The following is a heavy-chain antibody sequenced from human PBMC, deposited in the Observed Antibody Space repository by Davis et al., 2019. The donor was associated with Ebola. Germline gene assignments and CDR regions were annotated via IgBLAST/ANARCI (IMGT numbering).Heavy chain of an antibody. V-gene: IGHV1-46*01. D-gene: IGHD2-15*01. CDR3: AREVVVVVAANSQYYYGMDV. J-gene: IGHJ6*04. CDR2: INPNDCRT. Sequence: ASVKVSCKASGYTFTNYYMHWVRQAPGQGLEWMGMINPNDCRTIYAQKFQGRVTVTRDTSTTTVYMDLSSLRSEDTAVYYCAREVVVVVAANSQYYYGMDVWGKGTTVTVSS. CDR1: GYTFTNYY.